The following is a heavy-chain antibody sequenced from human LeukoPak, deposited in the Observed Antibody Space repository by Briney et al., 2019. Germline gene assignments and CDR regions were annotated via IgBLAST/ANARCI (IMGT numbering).Heavy chain of an antibody. D-gene: IGHD5-24*01. J-gene: IGHJ4*02. CDR1: GFTFGDYA. CDR2: IRSKAYGGTT. V-gene: IGHV3-49*03. Sequence: GGSLRLSCTASGFTFGDYAMSWFRQAPGKGLEWVGFIRSKAYGGTTEYAASVKGRFTISRDDSKSNAYLQMNSLKTEDTAVYYCTRDPEGRWLQRDDYWGQGTLVTVSS. CDR3: TRDPEGRWLQRDDY.